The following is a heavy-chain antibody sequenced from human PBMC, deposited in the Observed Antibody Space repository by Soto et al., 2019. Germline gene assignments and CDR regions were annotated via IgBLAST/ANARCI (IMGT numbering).Heavy chain of an antibody. V-gene: IGHV4-34*01. CDR1: GGSFSGYY. CDR2: INHSGST. CDR3: ARRAYYDILTGYPSGDHYFDY. J-gene: IGHJ4*02. Sequence: PSETLSLTCAVYGGSFSGYYWSWIRQPPGKGLEWIGEINHSGSTNYNPSLKSRVTISVDTSKNQFSLKLSSVTAADTAVYYCARRAYYDILTGYPSGDHYFDYWGQGTLVTVSS. D-gene: IGHD3-9*01.